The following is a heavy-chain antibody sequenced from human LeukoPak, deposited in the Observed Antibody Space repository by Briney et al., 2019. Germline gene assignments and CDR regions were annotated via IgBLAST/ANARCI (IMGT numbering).Heavy chain of an antibody. CDR1: GFTFSGSA. J-gene: IGHJ4*02. CDR3: TSIYDILTGYSDY. D-gene: IGHD3-9*01. V-gene: IGHV3-73*01. Sequence: PGGSLRLSCAASGFTFSGSAMHWVRQASGKGLEWVGRIRSKANSYATAYAASVKGRFTISRDDSKNTAYLQMNSLKTEDTAVYYCTSIYDILTGYSDYWGQGTLVTVSS. CDR2: IRSKANSYAT.